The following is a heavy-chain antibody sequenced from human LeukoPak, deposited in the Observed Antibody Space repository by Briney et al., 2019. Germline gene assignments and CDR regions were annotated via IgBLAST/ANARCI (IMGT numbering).Heavy chain of an antibody. J-gene: IGHJ4*02. D-gene: IGHD3/OR15-3a*01. CDR1: GFTISNYW. Sequence: GGSLRLSSAASGFTISNYWMSWVRQAPGKGLEWVANIKQDGSDKYYVGSVKGRFTISRDNSKNSLYLQMNSLRTEDTALYYCAKDWTPGYWGQGTLVTVSS. V-gene: IGHV3-7*03. CDR3: AKDWTPGY. CDR2: IKQDGSDK.